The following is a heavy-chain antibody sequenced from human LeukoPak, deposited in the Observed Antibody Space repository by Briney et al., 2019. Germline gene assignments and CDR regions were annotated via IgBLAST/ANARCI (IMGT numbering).Heavy chain of an antibody. Sequence: GASVKVSCKASGYTFTSYGISWVRQAPGQGLEWMGWISAYNGNTNYAQKLQGRVTMTTDTPTSTAYMELRSLRSDDTAVYYCARRSGSYYNAWFDPWGQGTLVTVSS. CDR2: ISAYNGNT. CDR3: ARRSGSYYNAWFDP. V-gene: IGHV1-18*01. D-gene: IGHD1-26*01. J-gene: IGHJ5*02. CDR1: GYTFTSYG.